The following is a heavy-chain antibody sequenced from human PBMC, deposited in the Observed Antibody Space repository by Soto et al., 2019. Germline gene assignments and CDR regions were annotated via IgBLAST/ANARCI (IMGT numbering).Heavy chain of an antibody. Sequence: ASVKVSCKVSGYTLTELSMHWVRQAPGKGLEWMGGFDPEDGETIYAQKFQGRVTMTEDTSTDTAYMELSSLRSEDTAVYYCATSYGSAPPTIVGATGLYYWGQGTLVTVSS. V-gene: IGHV1-24*01. CDR3: ATSYGSAPPTIVGATGLYY. CDR2: FDPEDGET. J-gene: IGHJ4*02. CDR1: GYTLTELS. D-gene: IGHD1-26*01.